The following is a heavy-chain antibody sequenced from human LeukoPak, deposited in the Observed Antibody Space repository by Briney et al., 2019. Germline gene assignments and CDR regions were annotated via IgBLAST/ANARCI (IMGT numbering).Heavy chain of an antibody. CDR1: GGSFSGYY. Sequence: SETLSLTCAVYGGSFSGYYWSWIRQPPGKGLEWIGEINHSGSTNYNPSLKSRVTISVDTSKNQFSLKLSSVTAADTAVYYCARGPRNIVVVPAAPRNYYYGMDVWGQGTTATVSS. J-gene: IGHJ6*02. V-gene: IGHV4-34*01. CDR2: INHSGST. D-gene: IGHD2-2*01. CDR3: ARGPRNIVVVPAAPRNYYYGMDV.